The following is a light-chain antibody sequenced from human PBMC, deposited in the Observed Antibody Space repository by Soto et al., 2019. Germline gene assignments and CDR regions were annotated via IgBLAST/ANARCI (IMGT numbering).Light chain of an antibody. Sequence: IQLTQSPSTLSASVGDRVTLTCRASQSISSWLAWYKQKPGKAPKLLSYDASSLESGVPSRVRGSGSGTEFTLTISSLKPDDFETYYCQQYNSYSWTFGQGTKVDIK. CDR3: QQYNSYSWT. V-gene: IGKV1-5*01. CDR2: DAS. CDR1: QSISSW. J-gene: IGKJ1*01.